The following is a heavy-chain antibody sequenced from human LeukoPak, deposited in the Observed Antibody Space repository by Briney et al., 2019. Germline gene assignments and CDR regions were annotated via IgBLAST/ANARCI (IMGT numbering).Heavy chain of an antibody. CDR2: IHYSGST. D-gene: IGHD6-19*01. V-gene: IGHV4-59*01. CDR1: GGTISSYY. J-gene: IGHJ4*02. CDR3: ASLVAGIFYFDY. Sequence: PETLSVTCTVSGGTISSYYWSWIRQPPGKGLEWIGYIHYSGSTNYNPSLKSRVTMSVDTSKNQFSLKLSSVTAADTAVYYCASLVAGIFYFDYWGQGTLVTVSS.